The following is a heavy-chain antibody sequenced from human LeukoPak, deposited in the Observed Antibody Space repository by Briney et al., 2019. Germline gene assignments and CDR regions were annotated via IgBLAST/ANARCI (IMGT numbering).Heavy chain of an antibody. Sequence: PGGSLRLSCAASGFTFSSYGMHWVRQAPGKGLEWVAFIRYDGSNKYYADSVKGRFTISRDNSKNTLYLQMSSLRAEDTAVYYCARDPFYGDADFDYWGQGTLVTVSS. V-gene: IGHV3-30*02. J-gene: IGHJ4*02. CDR3: ARDPFYGDADFDY. CDR2: IRYDGSNK. CDR1: GFTFSSYG. D-gene: IGHD4-17*01.